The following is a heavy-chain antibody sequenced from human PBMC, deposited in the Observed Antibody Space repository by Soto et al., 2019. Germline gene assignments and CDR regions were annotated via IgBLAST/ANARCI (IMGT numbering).Heavy chain of an antibody. V-gene: IGHV3-48*04. CDR3: ERTYGTGSLSWFDP. CDR1: GFIFSSYD. CDR2: ISSGSGTI. Sequence: EVQLVESGGGLVQPGGSLRLSCAASGFIFSSYDMNWVRQAPGKGLEWVSYISSGSGTILYADSVTGRFTISRDNAKNSLYLQMKSLRAEDTAVYYCERTYGTGSLSWFDPWGQGTLVTVSS. D-gene: IGHD3-10*01. J-gene: IGHJ5*02.